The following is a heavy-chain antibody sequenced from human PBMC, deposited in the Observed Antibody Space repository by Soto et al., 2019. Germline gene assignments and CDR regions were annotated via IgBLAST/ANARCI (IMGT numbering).Heavy chain of an antibody. CDR1: GFTFSSYA. CDR3: AKDLMRYDSSGY. Sequence: EVQLLESGGGLVQPGGSLRLSCAASGFTFSSYAMSWVRQAPGKGLEWVSAISGSGGSTYYADSVKGRFNISRDNSKNTLYLQMNSLRAEDTAVYYCAKDLMRYDSSGYWGQGTLVTVSS. D-gene: IGHD3-22*01. CDR2: ISGSGGST. J-gene: IGHJ4*02. V-gene: IGHV3-23*01.